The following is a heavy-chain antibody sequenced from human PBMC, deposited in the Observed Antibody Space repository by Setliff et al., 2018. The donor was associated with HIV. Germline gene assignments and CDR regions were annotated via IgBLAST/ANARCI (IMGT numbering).Heavy chain of an antibody. CDR2: IYTTGST. J-gene: IGHJ6*02. CDR3: ARSKISGSNHETYGFDV. D-gene: IGHD1-26*01. V-gene: IGHV4-4*09. Sequence: PSETLSLTCTVSGDSISCYFWSWIRQPPGRGLEWIGYIYTTGSTNYNPSLKSRVTMSVDTSKNQFSVKLNSVTAADTAVYYCARSKISGSNHETYGFDVWGQGTTVTVSS. CDR1: GDSISCYF.